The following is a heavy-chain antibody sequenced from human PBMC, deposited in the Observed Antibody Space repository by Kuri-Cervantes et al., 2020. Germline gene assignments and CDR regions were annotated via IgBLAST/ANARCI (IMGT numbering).Heavy chain of an antibody. CDR1: GGSFSGYY. V-gene: IGHV4-34*01. D-gene: IGHD2-15*01. CDR3: ARVRIVVVVAAYFDY. CDR2: IYHSGST. J-gene: IGHJ4*02. Sequence: SQTLSLTCAVYGGSFSGYYWSWIRQPPGKGLEWIGEIYHSGSTYYNPSLKSRVTISVDTSKNQFSLKLSSVTAADTAVYYCARVRIVVVVAAYFDYWGQGTLVTVSS.